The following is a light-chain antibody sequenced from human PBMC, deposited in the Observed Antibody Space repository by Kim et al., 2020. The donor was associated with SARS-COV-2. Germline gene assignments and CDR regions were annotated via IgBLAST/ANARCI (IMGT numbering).Light chain of an antibody. Sequence: ASVGDRVTLTCRASQGISNYLVWFQQKPGEAPKSLIYAASILQSGVPSRFSGSGSGTDFTLTISSLQPEDFATYYCQHYKSYPWTFGQGTKVDIK. J-gene: IGKJ1*01. CDR3: QHYKSYPWT. V-gene: IGKV1-16*01. CDR2: AAS. CDR1: QGISNY.